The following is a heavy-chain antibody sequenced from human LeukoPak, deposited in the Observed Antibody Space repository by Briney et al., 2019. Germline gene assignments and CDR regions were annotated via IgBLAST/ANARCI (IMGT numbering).Heavy chain of an antibody. V-gene: IGHV1-69*13. CDR2: IIPIFGTA. Sequence: SVKVSCKASGGTFSSYAISWVRQAPGQGLELMGGIIPIFGTANYAQKFQGRVTITADESASTAYMELSSLRSEDTAVYYCARAKFEYYDILTGYYTSFDYWGQGTLVTVSS. D-gene: IGHD3-9*01. CDR1: GGTFSSYA. CDR3: ARAKFEYYDILTGYYTSFDY. J-gene: IGHJ4*02.